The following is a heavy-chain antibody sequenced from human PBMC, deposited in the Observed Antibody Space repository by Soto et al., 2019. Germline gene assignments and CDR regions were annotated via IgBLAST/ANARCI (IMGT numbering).Heavy chain of an antibody. V-gene: IGHV3-9*01. CDR3: GKASSSNSWSPIDY. CDR1: GFTFDDYA. D-gene: IGHD3-3*01. J-gene: IGHJ4*02. Sequence: SLRLSCLASGFTFDDYAMHWVRQIPGKGLQWVSGISWSTSSIGYGASLRGRFLISRDNANNSLYLQMNDLRPEDTALYYCGKASSSNSWSPIDYWGQGTMVTVSS. CDR2: ISWSTSSI.